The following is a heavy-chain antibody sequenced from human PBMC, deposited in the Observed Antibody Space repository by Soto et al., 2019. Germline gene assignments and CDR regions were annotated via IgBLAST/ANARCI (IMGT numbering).Heavy chain of an antibody. CDR1: GFTFSSYA. D-gene: IGHD6-19*01. CDR2: ISSNGGST. Sequence: HPGGSLRLSCAASGFTFSSYAMHWVRQAPGKGLEYVSAISSNGGSTYYANSVKGRFTISRDNSKNTLYLQMGSLRAEDMAVYYCARGQWLSPRFDYWGQGTLVTVSS. J-gene: IGHJ4*02. CDR3: ARGQWLSPRFDY. V-gene: IGHV3-64*01.